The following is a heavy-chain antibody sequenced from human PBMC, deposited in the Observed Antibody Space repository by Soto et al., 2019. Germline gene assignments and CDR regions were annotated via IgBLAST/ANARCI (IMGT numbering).Heavy chain of an antibody. D-gene: IGHD3-3*01. J-gene: IGHJ4*02. CDR3: ARDAIPRIPIFGVVTHNYSDY. CDR2: INSRSSFI. CDR1: GFTCSTYS. Sequence: GGSLRLSCAASGFTCSTYSMFCVRQAPGNGLEWVSSINSRSSFIYYADSVKGRFTISRDNAKNSLYLHVNNLRAEDTAAYYCARDAIPRIPIFGVVTHNYSDYWCKGTLVTVSS. V-gene: IGHV3-21*01.